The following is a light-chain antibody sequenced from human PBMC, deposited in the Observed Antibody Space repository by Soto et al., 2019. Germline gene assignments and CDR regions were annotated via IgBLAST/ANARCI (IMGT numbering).Light chain of an antibody. Sequence: IQMTQSPSSLSASIGDRVTITCRASQYISSWLAWYQQKPGKAPKLLMFDTFSLESGVPSRFSGSLSGTEFTLTISSLQPDDYATDYCQQYNSYSPLTFGGGTKVEIK. CDR1: QYISSW. CDR3: QQYNSYSPLT. J-gene: IGKJ4*01. V-gene: IGKV1-5*01. CDR2: DTF.